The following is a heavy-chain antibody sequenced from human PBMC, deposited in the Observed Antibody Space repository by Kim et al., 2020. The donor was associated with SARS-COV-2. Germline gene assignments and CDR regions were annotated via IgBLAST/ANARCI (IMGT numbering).Heavy chain of an antibody. J-gene: IGHJ4*02. D-gene: IGHD4-17*01. Sequence: SNPSLKRRVTISVDTSKNQFSLKLSSVTAADTAVYYCARVGDYGGNSFDYWGQGTLVTVSS. CDR3: ARVGDYGGNSFDY. V-gene: IGHV4-59*01.